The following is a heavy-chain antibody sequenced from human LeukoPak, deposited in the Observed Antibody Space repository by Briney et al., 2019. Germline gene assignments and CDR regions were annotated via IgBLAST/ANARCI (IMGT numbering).Heavy chain of an antibody. J-gene: IGHJ4*02. CDR1: GFIFSSYA. Sequence: GGSLRLSCTGSGFIFSSYAMTWVRQAPGRGLEWVSGIDNSGGVTYYADSVRGRFTISRDNSKNTLYLQMNDLRAEDTAVYYCAGYNCSSTTCYTGGFDYWGQGTLVTVSS. CDR2: IDNSGGVT. D-gene: IGHD2-2*02. CDR3: AGYNCSSTTCYTGGFDY. V-gene: IGHV3-23*01.